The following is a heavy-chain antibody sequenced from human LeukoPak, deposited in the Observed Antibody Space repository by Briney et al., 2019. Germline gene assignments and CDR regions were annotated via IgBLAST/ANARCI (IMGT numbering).Heavy chain of an antibody. Sequence: GASVKVSFKASGHNFTSYGISWVRQAPGQGLEWMGWISAYNGNTNYAQKLQGRVTMTTDTSTSTAYMELRSLRSADTAVYYFARYSCDRSGYYGTNDYWGQGTLVTVSS. CDR1: GHNFTSYG. CDR3: ARYSCDRSGYYGTNDY. J-gene: IGHJ4*02. CDR2: ISAYNGNT. V-gene: IGHV1-18*01. D-gene: IGHD3-22*01.